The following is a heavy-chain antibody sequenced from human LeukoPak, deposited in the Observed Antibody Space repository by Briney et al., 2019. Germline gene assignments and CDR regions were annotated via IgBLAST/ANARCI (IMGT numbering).Heavy chain of an antibody. J-gene: IGHJ4*02. Sequence: GASVKVSCKASGYTFTGYYMHWVRQAPGQGLEWMGWINPNSGGTNYAQKFQGRVTMTRNTSISTAYMELNSLRSEDTAMYYCARRRSGSYERWDYWGQGTLVTVSS. CDR2: INPNSGGT. V-gene: IGHV1-2*02. CDR1: GYTFTGYY. CDR3: ARRRSGSYERWDY. D-gene: IGHD3-10*01.